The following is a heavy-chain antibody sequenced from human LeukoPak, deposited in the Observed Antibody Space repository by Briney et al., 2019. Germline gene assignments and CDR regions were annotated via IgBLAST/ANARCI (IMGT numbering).Heavy chain of an antibody. CDR2: ISGSGGST. CDR1: GFTFRNYV. V-gene: IGHV3-23*01. CDR3: AKVGIAAADFIDY. D-gene: IGHD6-13*01. Sequence: GGSLRLSCAASGFTFRNYVIHWVRQAPGKGLEWVSAISGSGGSTYYADSVKGRFTISRDNSKNTLYLQVNSLRAEDTAVYSCAKVGIAAADFIDYWGQGTLVTVSS. J-gene: IGHJ4*02.